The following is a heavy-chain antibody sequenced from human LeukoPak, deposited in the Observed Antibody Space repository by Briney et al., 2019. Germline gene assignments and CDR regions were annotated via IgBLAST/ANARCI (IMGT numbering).Heavy chain of an antibody. CDR2: INHSGST. D-gene: IGHD3-16*02. CDR1: GGSFSGYY. CDR3: ARHHDYVWGSYRYLPWFDP. V-gene: IGHV4-34*01. J-gene: IGHJ5*02. Sequence: SETLSLTCAVYGGSFSGYYWSWIRQPPGKGLEWIGEINHSGSTNYNPSLKSRVTISVDTSKNQFSLKLRSVTAADTAVYYCARHHDYVWGSYRYLPWFDPWGQGTLVTVSS.